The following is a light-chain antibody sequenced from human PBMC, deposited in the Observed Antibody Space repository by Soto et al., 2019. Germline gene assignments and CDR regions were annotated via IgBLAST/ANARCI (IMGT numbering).Light chain of an antibody. V-gene: IGLV4-69*01. Sequence: QLVLTQSPSASASLGASVKLTCTLSSGHSSYAIAWHQQQPEKGPRYLMKVNSDGSHSKGDGIPDRFSGSSSGAERYLTISSLQYEDEADYYCQTWGTGIWVFGGGTQLTVL. CDR3: QTWGTGIWV. CDR1: SGHSSYA. J-gene: IGLJ3*02. CDR2: VNSDGSH.